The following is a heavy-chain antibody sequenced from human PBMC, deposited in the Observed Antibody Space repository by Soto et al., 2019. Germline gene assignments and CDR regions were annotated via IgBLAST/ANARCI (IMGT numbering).Heavy chain of an antibody. V-gene: IGHV1-8*01. CDR1: GYTFTSYD. J-gene: IGHJ4*02. D-gene: IGHD3-16*02. CDR3: ARGPVNLYYDYVWGSYRYIDY. CDR2: MNPNSGNT. Sequence: ASVKVSCKASGYTFTSYDINWVRQATGQGLEWMGWMNPNSGNTGYAQKFQGRVTMTRNTSISTAYMELSSLRSEDTAVYYCARGPVNLYYDYVWGSYRYIDYWGQGTLVT.